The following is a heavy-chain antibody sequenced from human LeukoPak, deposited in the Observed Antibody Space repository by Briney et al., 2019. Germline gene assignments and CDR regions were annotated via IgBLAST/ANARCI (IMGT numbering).Heavy chain of an antibody. D-gene: IGHD2-8*01. CDR2: ISGSGGST. V-gene: IGHV3-23*01. CDR3: AKDLPNPGTSRHFQY. Sequence: GGSLRLSCAASGFTFTSYAMSWVRQAPGKGLEWVSSISGSGGSTYYADSVKGRFTISRDNSKNTLYLQMNSLRAEDTAVYYCAKDLPNPGTSRHFQYWGQGTLVTVSS. CDR1: GFTFTSYA. J-gene: IGHJ1*01.